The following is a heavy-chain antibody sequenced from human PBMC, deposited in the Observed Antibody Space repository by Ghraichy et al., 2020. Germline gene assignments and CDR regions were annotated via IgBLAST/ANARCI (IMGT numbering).Heavy chain of an antibody. V-gene: IGHV3-23*01. CDR3: AKEYYDFWSGYDY. CDR2: ISGSGGST. CDR1: GFTFSSYA. J-gene: IGHJ4*02. Sequence: LSLTCAASGFTFSSYAMSWVRQAPGKGLEWVSAISGSGGSTYYADSVKGRFTISRDNSKNTLYLQMNSLRAEDTAVYYCAKEYYDFWSGYDYWGQGTLVTVSS. D-gene: IGHD3-3*01.